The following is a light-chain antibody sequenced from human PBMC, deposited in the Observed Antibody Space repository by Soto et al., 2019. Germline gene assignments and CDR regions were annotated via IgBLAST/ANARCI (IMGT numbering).Light chain of an antibody. J-gene: IGKJ4*01. CDR2: GAS. Sequence: EIVMMQSPATLSVSPGERATLSCRASQSVSSNLAWYQQKPGQAPRLLIYGASTRATGIPARFSGSGSGTEFTLTISSLQSEDFAVYYCQQYNNWPLTFGGGTRWIS. CDR1: QSVSSN. CDR3: QQYNNWPLT. V-gene: IGKV3-15*01.